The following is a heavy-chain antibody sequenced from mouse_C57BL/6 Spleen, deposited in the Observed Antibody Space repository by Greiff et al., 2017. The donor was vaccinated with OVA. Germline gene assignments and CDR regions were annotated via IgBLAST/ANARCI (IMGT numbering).Heavy chain of an antibody. D-gene: IGHD1-1*01. J-gene: IGHJ3*01. Sequence: QVHVKQPGAELVRPGSSVKLSCKASGYTFTSYWMDWVKQRPGQGLEWIGNIYPSDSETHYNQKFKDKATLTVDKSSSTAYMQLSSLTSEDSAVYYCARRDGFAYWGQGTLVTVSA. CDR2: IYPSDSET. CDR1: GYTFTSYW. V-gene: IGHV1-61*01. CDR3: ARRDGFAY.